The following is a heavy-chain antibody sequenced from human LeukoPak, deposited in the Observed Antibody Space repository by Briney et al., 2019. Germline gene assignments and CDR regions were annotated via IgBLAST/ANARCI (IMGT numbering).Heavy chain of an antibody. V-gene: IGHV3-74*01. CDR1: GFTFSSYW. CDR3: ARGGLFPYYMDV. D-gene: IGHD3-22*01. J-gene: IGHJ6*03. CDR2: INSDGSST. Sequence: PGGSLRLSCAASGFTFSSYWMHWVRQAPGKGLVWVSRINSDGSSTSYADSVKGRFTISRDNAKNSLYLQMNSLRAEDTAVYYCARGGLFPYYMDVWGKGTTVTVSS.